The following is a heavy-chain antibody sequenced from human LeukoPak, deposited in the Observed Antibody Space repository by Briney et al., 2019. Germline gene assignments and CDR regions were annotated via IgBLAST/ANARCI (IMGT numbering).Heavy chain of an antibody. J-gene: IGHJ4*02. D-gene: IGHD4-17*01. Sequence: GGSLRLSCAASGFTFSNAWMSWVRQAPGKGLEWVGRIKSKTDGGTTDYAAPVKGRFTISRDDSKNTLYLQMNSLKTEDTAVYYCTTDPSYGDYEEYYFDYWGQGTLVTVSS. CDR3: TTDPSYGDYEEYYFDY. CDR2: IKSKTDGGTT. CDR1: GFTFSNAW. V-gene: IGHV3-15*01.